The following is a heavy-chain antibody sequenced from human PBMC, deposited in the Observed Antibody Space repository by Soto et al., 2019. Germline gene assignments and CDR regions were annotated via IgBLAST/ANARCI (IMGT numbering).Heavy chain of an antibody. Sequence: SETLSLTXAVYGGSFSGYYWTWIRQPPGKGLEWIGEINHSGTINFNPSLKSRLTISLDTSKKHFSLKLSSVTDADTAAYYCARADRTLVTSYSLDVWGQGTTVTVSS. J-gene: IGHJ6*02. D-gene: IGHD2-21*02. V-gene: IGHV4-34*01. CDR1: GGSFSGYY. CDR2: INHSGTI. CDR3: ARADRTLVTSYSLDV.